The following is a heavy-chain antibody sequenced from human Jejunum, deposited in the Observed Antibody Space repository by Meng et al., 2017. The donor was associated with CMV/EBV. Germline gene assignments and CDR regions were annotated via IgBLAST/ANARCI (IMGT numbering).Heavy chain of an antibody. CDR2: INSDGSST. Sequence: FTSSSYWMHWVRQAPGKGLVWVSRINSDGSSTSYADSVKGRFTISRDNAKNTLYLQMNSLRAEDTAVYYCAREGGGTIAPRDLDYWGQGTRVTVSS. CDR3: AREGGGTIAPRDLDY. V-gene: IGHV3-74*01. D-gene: IGHD6-6*01. J-gene: IGHJ4*02. CDR1: FTSSSYW.